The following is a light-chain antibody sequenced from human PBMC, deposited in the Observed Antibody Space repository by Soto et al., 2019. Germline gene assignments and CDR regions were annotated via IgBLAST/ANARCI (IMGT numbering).Light chain of an antibody. CDR1: QDIRSH. V-gene: IGKV1-16*01. Sequence: DIQMTQSPSSVSASVGDRVTITCRASQDIRSHLVWYQQKPGKAPNLLIYAASSLQSGVPLRFSGSGSGTEFTLTISSLQPDDFATYYCQQYNSYPYTFGQGT. CDR2: AAS. J-gene: IGKJ2*01. CDR3: QQYNSYPYT.